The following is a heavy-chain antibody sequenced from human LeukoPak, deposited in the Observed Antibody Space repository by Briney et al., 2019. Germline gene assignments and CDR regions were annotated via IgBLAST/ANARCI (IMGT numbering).Heavy chain of an antibody. CDR2: ISGSGGYT. Sequence: PGGSLRLSCGASGFTFTSYAMTWVRQAPGKGLEWVSAISGSGGYTYYADSVKGRFTISRDNAKNTLYLQMNSLRAEDTAVYYCARDPWGSGTYWGQGTLVTVSS. D-gene: IGHD3-10*01. CDR1: GFTFTSYA. J-gene: IGHJ4*02. CDR3: ARDPWGSGTY. V-gene: IGHV3-23*01.